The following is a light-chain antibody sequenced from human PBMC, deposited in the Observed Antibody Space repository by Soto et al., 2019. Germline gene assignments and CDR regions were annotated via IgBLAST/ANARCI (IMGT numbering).Light chain of an antibody. J-gene: IGLJ2*01. CDR1: SSDVGTYNL. CDR3: CSYASSNTFL. V-gene: IGLV2-23*03. Sequence: QSVLTQPASVSGSPGQSITISCTGTSSDVGTYNLVSWYQQRPGKAPKLIIYEGSKRPSGVSNRFSGSKSGNTASLTISGLQAEDEADYHCCSYASSNTFLFGGGTKLTVL. CDR2: EGS.